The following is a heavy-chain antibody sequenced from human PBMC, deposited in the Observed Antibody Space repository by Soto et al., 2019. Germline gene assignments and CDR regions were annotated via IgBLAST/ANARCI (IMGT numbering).Heavy chain of an antibody. Sequence: PSQTLSLTCAISGDSVSSNSAAWNWIGQSPSRGLEWLGRTYYRSKWYNDYAVSVKSRITINPDTSKNQFSLKLSSVTAADTAVYYCARGYPYGMDVWGQGTTVTVSS. CDR1: GDSVSSNSAA. V-gene: IGHV6-1*01. J-gene: IGHJ6*02. CDR2: TYYRSKWYN. D-gene: IGHD3-16*02. CDR3: ARGYPYGMDV.